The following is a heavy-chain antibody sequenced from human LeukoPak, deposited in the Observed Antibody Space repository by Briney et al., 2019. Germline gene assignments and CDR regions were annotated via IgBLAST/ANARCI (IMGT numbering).Heavy chain of an antibody. Sequence: ASVTVSCKASGYTFTGYYMHWVRQAPGQGHEWMGWINPNSGGTNYAQKFQGRVTMTRDTSISTAYMELSRLRSDDTAVYYCATEPSIAVAGTDDYWGQGTLVTVSS. J-gene: IGHJ4*02. CDR3: ATEPSIAVAGTDDY. V-gene: IGHV1-2*02. CDR2: INPNSGGT. D-gene: IGHD6-19*01. CDR1: GYTFTGYY.